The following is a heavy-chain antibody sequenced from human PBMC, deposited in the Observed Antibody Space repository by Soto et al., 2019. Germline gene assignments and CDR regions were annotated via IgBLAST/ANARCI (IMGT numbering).Heavy chain of an antibody. Sequence: SETLSLTCTVAGGSISSFYWSWVRQPAGKGLEWIGRIYGSGTTNYNPSLKSRVTMSVDTSTDQFSLKLTSVTAADTAVYFCARGPFCGDDCYFDVWSQGTQVTVSS. CDR3: ARGPFCGDDCYFDV. D-gene: IGHD2-21*02. CDR1: GGSISSFY. J-gene: IGHJ4*02. V-gene: IGHV4-4*07. CDR2: IYGSGTT.